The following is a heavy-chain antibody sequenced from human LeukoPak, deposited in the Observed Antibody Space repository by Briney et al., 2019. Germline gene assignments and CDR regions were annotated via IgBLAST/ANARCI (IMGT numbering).Heavy chain of an antibody. D-gene: IGHD3-10*01. CDR1: GGSISGYY. J-gene: IGHJ4*02. CDR3: ARHWYYGSGSFEY. CDR2: IYSTGST. V-gene: IGHV4-59*01. Sequence: PSETLSLTCTVSGGSISGYYWSWVRQSPEKGLESIGFIYSTGSTSYNPSLKSRVTISIDTSQNQFSLRLTSVTAADTAVYYCARHWYYGSGSFEYWGQGTLVTVSS.